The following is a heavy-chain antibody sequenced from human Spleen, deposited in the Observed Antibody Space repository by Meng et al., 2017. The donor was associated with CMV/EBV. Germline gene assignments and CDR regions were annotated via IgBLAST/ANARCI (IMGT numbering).Heavy chain of an antibody. CDR1: GGSFSGYY. CDR3: ARGGPYIVVVPAAIWWFDP. V-gene: IGHV4-34*01. J-gene: IGHJ5*02. CDR2: INHRGST. Sequence: SETLSLTCAVYGGSFSGYYWSWIRQPPGKGLEWIGEINHRGSTNYTPSLKSRVTISVDTSKNHFFLKMSSVTAADTAVYYCARGGPYIVVVPAAIWWFDPWGQGTLVTVSS. D-gene: IGHD2-2*01.